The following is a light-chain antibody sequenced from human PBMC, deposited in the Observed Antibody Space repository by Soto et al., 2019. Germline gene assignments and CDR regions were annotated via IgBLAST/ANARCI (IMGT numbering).Light chain of an antibody. CDR2: EDS. J-gene: IGLJ2*01. CDR1: SSDVGSYNL. Sequence: QSALTQPASVSGSPGQSITISCTGTSSDVGSYNLVSWYQQYPGKVPKLMIYEDSKRPSGVSNRFSGSKSGNTASLTISGLQAEDEADYYCCSYAGSRNVVFGGGTKLTV. V-gene: IGLV2-23*01. CDR3: CSYAGSRNVV.